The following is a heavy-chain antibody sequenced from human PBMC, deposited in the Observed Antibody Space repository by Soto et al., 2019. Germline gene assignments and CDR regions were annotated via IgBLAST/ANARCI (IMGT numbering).Heavy chain of an antibody. CDR1: GFPFSSYG. CDR3: VASSSSYYFEY. Sequence: GGSLRRSCSASGFPFSSYGMNWVRQAPGKGLEWVSFFYTGRSTYYATSVEGRFTISRDDSKNTIYFQMNSLRAEDTAVYYCVASSSSYYFEYWGHGNLVTVSS. J-gene: IGHJ4*01. V-gene: IGHV3-53*01. CDR2: FYTGRST.